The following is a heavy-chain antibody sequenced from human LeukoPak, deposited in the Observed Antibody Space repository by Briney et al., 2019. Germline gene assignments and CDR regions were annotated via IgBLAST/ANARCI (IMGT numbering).Heavy chain of an antibody. Sequence: GGSLRLSCATSGFTFSSYWMSWVRQAPGKGLEWVSSISSSSSYTYYADPVKGRFTISRDNAKNSLYLQMNSLRAEDTAVYYCTGYNWFDPWGQGTLVSVSS. CDR1: GFTFSSYW. CDR2: ISSSSSYT. J-gene: IGHJ5*02. CDR3: TGYNWFDP. D-gene: IGHD6-13*01. V-gene: IGHV3-21*01.